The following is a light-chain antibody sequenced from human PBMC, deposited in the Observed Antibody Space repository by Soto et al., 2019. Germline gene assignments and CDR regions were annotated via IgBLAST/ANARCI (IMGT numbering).Light chain of an antibody. J-gene: IGLJ3*02. CDR1: SSNIGRNT. V-gene: IGLV1-44*01. Sequence: QSVLTQPPSASGTPGQRVTISCSGSSSNIGRNTVKWYRQLPGTAPKLLIGSSDQRPSGVPDRFSGSQSGTSASLAISGLQSEDEADYIWAAWDDSLNAWAFGGGTKVTVL. CDR3: AAWDDSLNAWA. CDR2: SSD.